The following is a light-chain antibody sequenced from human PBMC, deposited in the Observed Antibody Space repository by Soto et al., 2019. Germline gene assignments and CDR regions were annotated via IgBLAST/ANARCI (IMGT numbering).Light chain of an antibody. J-gene: IGKJ1*01. CDR3: QQYETFSGT. CDR2: KAS. CDR1: QTSGSW. Sequence: DIEMTQSPATLSGSVGYKVTITRRAIQTSGSWLAGYQQKPGRAPRLPIYKASTVKSGVPSRLSGSGSGTKSTLTIASLQPDDSATYYCQQYETFSGTFGPGTKVDI. V-gene: IGKV1-5*03.